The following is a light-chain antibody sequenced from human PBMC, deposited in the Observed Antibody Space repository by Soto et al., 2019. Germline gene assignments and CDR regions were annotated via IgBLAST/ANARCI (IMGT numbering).Light chain of an antibody. Sequence: DIKLTHAPSSGSASVRNRLNITCRASQSISGSLNCYQQKPGKAPKLLIYGESTLQSGVQSRFSGSGSGTDYTLTISSLKPEDSATYYCKQSHRTTNFGRGPRREIK. J-gene: IGKJ5*01. CDR3: KQSHRTTN. CDR2: GES. CDR1: QSISGS. V-gene: IGKV1-39*01.